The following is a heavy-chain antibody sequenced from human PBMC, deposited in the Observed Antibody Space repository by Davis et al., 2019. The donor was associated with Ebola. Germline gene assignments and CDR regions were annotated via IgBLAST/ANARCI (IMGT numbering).Heavy chain of an antibody. Sequence: MPSETQSLTCTVSGGSISSYYWSWIRQPPGKGLEWIGYIYYSGSTNYNPSLKSRVTISVDTSKNQFSLKLSSVTAADTAVYYCARVDYDFWSGYYTGNWFDPWGQGTLVTVSS. CDR3: ARVDYDFWSGYYTGNWFDP. V-gene: IGHV4-59*01. J-gene: IGHJ5*02. CDR2: IYYSGST. CDR1: GGSISSYY. D-gene: IGHD3-3*01.